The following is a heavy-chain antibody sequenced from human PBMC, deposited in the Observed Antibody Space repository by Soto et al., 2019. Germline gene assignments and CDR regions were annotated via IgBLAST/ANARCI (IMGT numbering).Heavy chain of an antibody. J-gene: IGHJ3*02. V-gene: IGHV3-13*01. D-gene: IGHD2-8*01. Sequence: GGSLRLSCTASGFSFSNYDMHWVRQVTGKGLQWVANINVAGNTYYPVSVKGRFTISRENAKNSLYLHIDSLRAEDTAVYYCTRTADFTSAFDIWGQGTVVTV. CDR2: INVAGNT. CDR1: GFSFSNYD. CDR3: TRTADFTSAFDI.